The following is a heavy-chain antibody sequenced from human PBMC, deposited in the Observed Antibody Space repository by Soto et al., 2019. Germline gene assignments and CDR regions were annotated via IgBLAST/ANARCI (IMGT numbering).Heavy chain of an antibody. V-gene: IGHV5-51*01. D-gene: IGHD6-19*01. Sequence: GESLKISCKGSGYSFTSYWIGWVRQMPGKGLEWMGIIYPGDSDTRYSPSFQGQVAFSADKSISTAYLQWSGLKASDTAIYYCARRLSTGWFFAFWGQGTRVTVSS. CDR1: GYSFTSYW. CDR3: ARRLSTGWFFAF. CDR2: IYPGDSDT. J-gene: IGHJ4*02.